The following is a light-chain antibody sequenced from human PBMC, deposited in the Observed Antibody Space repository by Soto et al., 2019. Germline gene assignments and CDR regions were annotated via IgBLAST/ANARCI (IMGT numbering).Light chain of an antibody. V-gene: IGKV1-5*03. CDR1: QSISSW. J-gene: IGKJ1*01. CDR3: QQYNSYSWT. CDR2: KES. Sequence: DIQMTQSPSTLSASVGDRVTITCRASQSISSWLAWYQQKPGKAPKLLIYKESSLESGVPSRFSGGGSGTEITVTISSLQPDDFATYYCQQYNSYSWTFGQGTRVEVK.